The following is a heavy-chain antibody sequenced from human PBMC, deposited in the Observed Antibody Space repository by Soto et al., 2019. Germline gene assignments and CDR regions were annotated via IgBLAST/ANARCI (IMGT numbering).Heavy chain of an antibody. CDR1: GGSVSNKTYY. Sequence: WETLSLTCSVSGGSVSNKTYYWSWIRQPPGKRLEWIGYVYYSGTTNYNPSLKSRVTISVDLSKNQFSLRLSSVTTADTALYYCARTTAVPNTLRSRYFFDYWGQGTLVTVSS. D-gene: IGHD4-17*01. J-gene: IGHJ4*02. CDR2: VYYSGTT. CDR3: ARTTAVPNTLRSRYFFDY. V-gene: IGHV4-61*01.